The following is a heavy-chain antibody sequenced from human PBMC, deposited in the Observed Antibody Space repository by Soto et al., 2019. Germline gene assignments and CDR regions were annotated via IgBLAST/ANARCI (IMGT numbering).Heavy chain of an antibody. CDR2: IWYDGSNK. J-gene: IGHJ4*02. CDR3: ARRGVDYDFWSGYCDY. Sequence: QVQLVESGGGVVQPGRSLRLSCAASGFTFSSYGMHWVRQAPGKGLEWVAVIWYDGSNKYYADSVKGRFTISRDNSKNTLYLQINSLRAEDTAVYYCARRGVDYDFWSGYCDYWGQGTLVTVSS. D-gene: IGHD3-3*01. CDR1: GFTFSSYG. V-gene: IGHV3-33*01.